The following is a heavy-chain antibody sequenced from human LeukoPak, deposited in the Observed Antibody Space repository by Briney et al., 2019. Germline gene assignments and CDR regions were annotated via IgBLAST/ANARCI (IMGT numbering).Heavy chain of an antibody. Sequence: GGSLRLSCAASGFTFSSYWMSWVRQAPGKGLEWEANIKQDGSEKYDVDSVKGRFTVSRDNAKNSLYLQMNSLRAEDTAVYYCARDRGDTAMGLDYWGQGTLVTVSS. CDR1: GFTFSSYW. V-gene: IGHV3-7*01. CDR2: IKQDGSEK. CDR3: ARDRGDTAMGLDY. D-gene: IGHD5-18*01. J-gene: IGHJ4*02.